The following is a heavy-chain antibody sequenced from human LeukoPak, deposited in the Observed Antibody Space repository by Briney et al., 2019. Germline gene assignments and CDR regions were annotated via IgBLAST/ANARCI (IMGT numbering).Heavy chain of an antibody. J-gene: IGHJ4*02. CDR2: INHSGST. Sequence: SETLSLTCAVYGGSFSGYYWSWIRQPPGKGLEWIGEINHSGSTNYNPSLKSRATISVDTSKNQFSLKLSSVTAADTAVYYCAIYGSSSGTRALDYWGQGTLVTVSS. CDR1: GGSFSGYY. CDR3: AIYGSSSGTRALDY. V-gene: IGHV4-34*01. D-gene: IGHD6-6*01.